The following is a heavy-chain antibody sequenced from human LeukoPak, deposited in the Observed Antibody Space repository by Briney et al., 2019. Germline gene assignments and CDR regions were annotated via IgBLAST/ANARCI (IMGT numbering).Heavy chain of an antibody. Sequence: GGSLRLSCAASGFTFSSYSMNWVRQAPGKGLEWVSSISSSSSYIYYADSVKGRFTISRDNAKNSLYLQMNSLRAEDTAVYYCARDKDIVVVVTAYGMDVWGQGTTVTVSS. J-gene: IGHJ6*02. CDR2: ISSSSSYI. CDR3: ARDKDIVVVVTAYGMDV. CDR1: GFTFSSYS. V-gene: IGHV3-21*01. D-gene: IGHD2-15*01.